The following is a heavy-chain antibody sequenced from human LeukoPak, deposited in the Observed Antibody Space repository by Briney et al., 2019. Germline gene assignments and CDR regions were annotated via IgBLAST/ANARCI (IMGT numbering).Heavy chain of an antibody. CDR1: GGSISSYY. J-gene: IGHJ4*02. CDR3: ARIDDDYGDLVVGY. D-gene: IGHD4-17*01. CDR2: IYYSGST. V-gene: IGHV4-59*08. Sequence: PSETLSLTCTVSGGSISSYYWSWIRQPPGKGLEWIGYIYYSGSTNYNPSLKCRVTISVDTSKSQFSLKLSSVTAADTAVYYCARIDDDYGDLVVGYWGQGTLVTVSS.